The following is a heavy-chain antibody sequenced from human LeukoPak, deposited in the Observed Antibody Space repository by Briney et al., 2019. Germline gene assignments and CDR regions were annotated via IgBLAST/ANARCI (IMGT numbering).Heavy chain of an antibody. Sequence: ASVKVSCKASGYTFTGYYMHWVRQAPGQGLEWMGWISAYNGNTNYAQKLQGRVTMTTDTSTSTAYMELRSLRSDDTAVYYCARPYRAAYYYDSSGYFDLGYWGQGTLVTVSS. J-gene: IGHJ4*02. CDR2: ISAYNGNT. V-gene: IGHV1-18*04. CDR3: ARPYRAAYYYDSSGYFDLGY. D-gene: IGHD3-22*01. CDR1: GYTFTGYY.